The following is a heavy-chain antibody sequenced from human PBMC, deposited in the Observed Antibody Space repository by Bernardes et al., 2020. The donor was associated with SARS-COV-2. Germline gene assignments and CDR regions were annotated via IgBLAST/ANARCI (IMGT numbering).Heavy chain of an antibody. D-gene: IGHD2-2*01. J-gene: IGHJ4*02. V-gene: IGHV3-23*01. CDR2: ITDSGSTT. Sequence: VGSLRLSCAASGFTFSTYAMMWVRQAPGKGLEWVSAITDSGSTTYYADSVKGRFTISRDNSKNTLYLQMSSLRAEDTAVYHCAKDPGIRSTNCFPCYFDSWGPGTLVTVSS. CDR3: AKDPGIRSTNCFPCYFDS. CDR1: GFTFSTYA.